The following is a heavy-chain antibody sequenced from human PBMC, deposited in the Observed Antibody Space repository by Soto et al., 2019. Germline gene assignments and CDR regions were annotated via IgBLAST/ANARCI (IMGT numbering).Heavy chain of an antibody. CDR3: ATAATTSYFDF. V-gene: IGHV1-18*01. CDR1: GYTFTCKS. Sequence: WEACGYTFTCKSIRSARQAPGQGLEWMGWISAYNGNTNYAQKLQGRVTMTTDTSTSTAYMELRSLRSDDTAVYYCATAATTSYFDFWGQGTLVTVSS. D-gene: IGHD2-15*01. J-gene: IGHJ4*02. CDR2: ISAYNGNT.